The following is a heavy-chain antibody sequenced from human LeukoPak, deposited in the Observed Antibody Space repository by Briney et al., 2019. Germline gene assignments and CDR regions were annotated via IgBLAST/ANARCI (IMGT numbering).Heavy chain of an antibody. Sequence: PGGSLRLSCGASGFTFSTYGMTWVRQAPGKGPEWVSGISGSGDTTKYADSVKGRFTIFRDNSRNTLYLQMNSLRAEDTAIYYCAKDLGRLGEGATMDYWGQGTLVTVSS. J-gene: IGHJ4*02. CDR1: GFTFSTYG. CDR2: ISGSGDTT. V-gene: IGHV3-23*01. D-gene: IGHD1-26*01. CDR3: AKDLGRLGEGATMDY.